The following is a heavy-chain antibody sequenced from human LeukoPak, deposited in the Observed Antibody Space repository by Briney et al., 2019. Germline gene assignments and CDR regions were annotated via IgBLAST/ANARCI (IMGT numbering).Heavy chain of an antibody. CDR1: GFTFSSHS. V-gene: IGHV3-48*01. J-gene: IGHJ4*02. CDR3: ARSNWGSSDY. D-gene: IGHD7-27*01. Sequence: GGSLRLSCAASGFTFSSHSMNWVRQAPGKGLEWVSYISSSSSTIYYADSVKGRFTISRDNAKNSLYLQMNSLRAEDAAVYYCARSNWGSSDYWGQGTLVTVSS. CDR2: ISSSSSTI.